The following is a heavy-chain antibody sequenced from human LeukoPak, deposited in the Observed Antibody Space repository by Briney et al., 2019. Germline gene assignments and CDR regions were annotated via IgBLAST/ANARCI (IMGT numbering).Heavy chain of an antibody. D-gene: IGHD1-7*01. CDR1: GFTFNYYW. CDR2: IKSDGSST. CDR3: ARRSSGVDWNYVPYYGMDV. J-gene: IGHJ6*02. V-gene: IGHV3-74*01. Sequence: GGSLRLSCAASGFTFNYYWMHWVRQAPGKGLVWVSRIKSDGSSTSYAGSVKGRFTISRDNSKNTLYLQMNSLRAEDTAVYYCARRSSGVDWNYVPYYGMDVWGQGTTVTVSS.